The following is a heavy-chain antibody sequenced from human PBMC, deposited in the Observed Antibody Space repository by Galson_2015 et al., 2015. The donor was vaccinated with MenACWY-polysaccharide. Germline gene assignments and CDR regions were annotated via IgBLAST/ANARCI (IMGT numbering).Heavy chain of an antibody. V-gene: IGHV4-61*01. D-gene: IGHD1-26*01. CDR1: GASVSSTTDY. J-gene: IGHJ5*01. CDR3: AREPTYSGSFGWFDS. Sequence: ETLSLACTVSGASVSSTTDYWSWLRQPPGKGLEWIGFMSSNGGANRNPSLKSRVTISIDTSKNQFSLRLNSVTAADTAMYYCAREPTYSGSFGWFDSWGQGTLVTVSP. CDR2: MSSNGGA.